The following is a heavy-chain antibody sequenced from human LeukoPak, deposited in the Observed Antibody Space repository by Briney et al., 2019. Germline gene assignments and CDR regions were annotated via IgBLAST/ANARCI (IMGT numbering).Heavy chain of an antibody. D-gene: IGHD2-15*01. V-gene: IGHV4-39*07. CDR2: MYYTGRT. CDR3: ARGTVVVVAATYFDY. J-gene: IGHJ4*02. Sequence: PSETLSLTCTVSGGSISSSTYYWGWIRQPPGKGLEWIGSMYYTGRTYYNPSLKSRVTISVDTSKNQFSLKLSSVTAADTAVYYCARGTVVVVAATYFDYWGQGTLVTVSS. CDR1: GGSISSSTYY.